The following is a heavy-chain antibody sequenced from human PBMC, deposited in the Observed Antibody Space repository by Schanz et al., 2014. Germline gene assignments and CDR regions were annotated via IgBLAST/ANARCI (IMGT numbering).Heavy chain of an antibody. CDR3: AKDISDTSGKDDY. CDR2: IYIGGNT. Sequence: EVQLVESGGGLVQPGGSLRLSCAASGFSVGNKYMNWVRQAPGKGLEWVSFIYIGGNTYYADSVKGRFTISRDNSKNTLFLQMNSLRVEDSAIYYCAKDISDTSGKDDYWGQGTLVTDSS. V-gene: IGHV3-66*01. CDR1: GFSVGNKY. J-gene: IGHJ4*02. D-gene: IGHD3-22*01.